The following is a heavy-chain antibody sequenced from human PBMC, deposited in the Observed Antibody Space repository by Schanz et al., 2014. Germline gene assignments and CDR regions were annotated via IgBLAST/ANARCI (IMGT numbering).Heavy chain of an antibody. Sequence: EVQLVESGGGLVQPGGSLRLSCAASGFTFSGYSMNWVRQAPGKGLEWISYITGTGTVMYADSVKGRFTISRDNGKNTLYLQMNSLRAEDTAVYYCAKGRFGELSAFDIWGQGTMVTVSS. CDR2: ITGTGTV. CDR3: AKGRFGELSAFDI. D-gene: IGHD3-10*01. V-gene: IGHV3-48*01. J-gene: IGHJ3*02. CDR1: GFTFSGYS.